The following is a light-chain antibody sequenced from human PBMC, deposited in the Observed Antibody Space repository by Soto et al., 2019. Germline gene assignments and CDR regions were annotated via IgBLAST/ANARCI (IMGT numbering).Light chain of an antibody. CDR1: SGDVGGYTF. V-gene: IGLV2-8*01. J-gene: IGLJ2*01. Sequence: QSALTQPPSASGSPGQAVTISCTGTSGDVGGYTFVSWYQQHPGKAPKLMIYEVSKPPSGVPAPFSVSKSGNTASLTVSGLQADDEADYYCTSYAGSNIPVVFGGGTKLNVL. CDR2: EVS. CDR3: TSYAGSNIPVV.